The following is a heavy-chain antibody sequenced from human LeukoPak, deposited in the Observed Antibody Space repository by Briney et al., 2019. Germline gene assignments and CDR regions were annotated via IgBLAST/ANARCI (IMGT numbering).Heavy chain of an antibody. CDR1: GFTFTSYS. V-gene: IGHV3-23*01. D-gene: IGHD1-26*01. CDR3: AKGGKWDVTPFDY. Sequence: GGSLRLSCAASGFTFTSYSMNWVRQAPGKGLEWVSTISGGGGSTYYADSVKGRFTISRDNSKNTLCLQVNSLRAEDAAVYYCAKGGKWDVTPFDYWGQGALVTVSP. J-gene: IGHJ4*02. CDR2: ISGGGGST.